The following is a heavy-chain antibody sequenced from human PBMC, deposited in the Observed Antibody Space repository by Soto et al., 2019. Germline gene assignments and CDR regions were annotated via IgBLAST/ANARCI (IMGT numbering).Heavy chain of an antibody. J-gene: IGHJ6*03. CDR2: IYYSGST. V-gene: IGHV4-31*03. D-gene: IGHD2-15*01. CDR3: ARDLGVVVAGNRHYYYMDV. CDR1: GGSISSGGYY. Sequence: QVQLQESGPGLVKPSQTLSLTCTVSGGSISSGGYYWSWIRQHPGKGLEWIGYIYYSGSTYYNPSLKSRVTISVDTSKNQFSLKLSSVTAADTAVYYCARDLGVVVAGNRHYYYMDVWGKGTTVTVSS.